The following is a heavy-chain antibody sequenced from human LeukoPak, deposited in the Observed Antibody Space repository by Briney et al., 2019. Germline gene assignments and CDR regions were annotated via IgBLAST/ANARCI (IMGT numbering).Heavy chain of an antibody. V-gene: IGHV3-30*18. D-gene: IGHD1-26*01. Sequence: GGSLRLSCAASVFTFSTYGFHWVRQAPGKGLEWVAVIPYDGSYKHYADSVKGRFTIYRDNSKNTLYLQMNNLRAEDRAVYCCAKEVGYGMDVWGQGTTVTVSS. J-gene: IGHJ6*02. CDR2: IPYDGSYK. CDR1: VFTFSTYG. CDR3: AKEVGYGMDV.